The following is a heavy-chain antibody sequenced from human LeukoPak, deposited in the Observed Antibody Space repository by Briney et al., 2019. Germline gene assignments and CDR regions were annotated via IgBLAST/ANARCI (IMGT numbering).Heavy chain of an antibody. CDR2: IWNDGSNK. Sequence: GGSLRLSCAASGFTFSSYSMNWVRQAPGKGLEWVGVIWNDGSNKYYADSVKGRFTISRDNSKNTLYLQMNSLRAEDTAVYSCARASGPFDYWGQGTLVTVSS. D-gene: IGHD3-10*01. J-gene: IGHJ4*02. V-gene: IGHV3-33*08. CDR3: ARASGPFDY. CDR1: GFTFSSYS.